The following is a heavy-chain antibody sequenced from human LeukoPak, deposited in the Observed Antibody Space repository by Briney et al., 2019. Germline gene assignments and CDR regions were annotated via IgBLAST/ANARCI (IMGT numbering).Heavy chain of an antibody. D-gene: IGHD2-15*01. CDR3: ATEGCSGGSCYSWFDY. CDR1: GFTFSSYE. CDR2: ISSSGSTI. Sequence: GGSLRLSCAASGFTFSSYEMNWVRQAPGKGLEWVSYISSSGSTIYYADSVKGRFTISRDNSKNTLYLQMNSLRAEDTAVYYCATEGCSGGSCYSWFDYWGQGTLVTVSS. J-gene: IGHJ4*02. V-gene: IGHV3-48*03.